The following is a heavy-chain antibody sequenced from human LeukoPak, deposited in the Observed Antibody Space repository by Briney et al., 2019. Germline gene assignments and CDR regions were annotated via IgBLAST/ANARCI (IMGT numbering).Heavy chain of an antibody. CDR1: GFSFSTTW. D-gene: IGHD3-22*01. Sequence: GGSLRLSCAASGFSFSTTWMHWVRQPPGQGLVWVARITSDGTSTSYAESVKGRFTISRDNAKNTLYLQMNSLRAEDTAVYYCARDLRSSVVSRFDYWGQGTLVTVSS. V-gene: IGHV3-74*03. CDR3: ARDLRSSVVSRFDY. J-gene: IGHJ4*02. CDR2: ITSDGTST.